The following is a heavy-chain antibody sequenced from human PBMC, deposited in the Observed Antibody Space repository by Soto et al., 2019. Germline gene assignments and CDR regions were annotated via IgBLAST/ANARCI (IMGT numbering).Heavy chain of an antibody. V-gene: IGHV6-1*01. CDR1: GDSVSSNSAA. J-gene: IGHJ6*02. CDR2: TYYRSKWYN. CDR3: ARDSPPDGHKPCYGMDV. Sequence: SQTLSLTCAISGDSVSSNSAAWNWIRQSPSRGLEWLGRTYYRSKWYNDYAVSVKSRITINPDTSKNQFSLQLNSVTPEDTAVYYCARDSPPDGHKPCYGMDVWGQGTTVTISS.